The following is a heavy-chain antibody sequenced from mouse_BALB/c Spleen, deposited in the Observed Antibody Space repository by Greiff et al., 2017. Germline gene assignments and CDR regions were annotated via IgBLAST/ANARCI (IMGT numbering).Heavy chain of an antibody. V-gene: IGHV5-4*02. CDR1: GFTFSDYY. CDR2: ISDGGSYT. J-gene: IGHJ4*01. D-gene: IGHD1-1*01. Sequence: EVQRVESGGGLVKPGGSLKLSCAASGFTFSDYYMYWVRQTPEKRLEWVATISDGGSYTYYPDSVKGRFTISRDNAKNNLYLQMSSLKSEDTAMYYCAKGKLLRPAMDYWGQGTSVTVSS. CDR3: AKGKLLRPAMDY.